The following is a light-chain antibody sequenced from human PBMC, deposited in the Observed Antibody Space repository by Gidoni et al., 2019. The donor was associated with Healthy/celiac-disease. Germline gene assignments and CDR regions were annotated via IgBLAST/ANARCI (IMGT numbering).Light chain of an antibody. CDR2: DAS. CDR1: QSVSSY. J-gene: IGKJ5*01. V-gene: IGKV3-11*01. CDR3: QQRSNWPPIT. Sequence: IVLTQSPATLSLSPGERATLSCRASQSVSSYFTWYQQKPGQAPRLLIYDASNRATGIPARFSGSRSGTDFTLTISSLEPEDFAVYYCQQRSNWPPITFGQGTRLEIK.